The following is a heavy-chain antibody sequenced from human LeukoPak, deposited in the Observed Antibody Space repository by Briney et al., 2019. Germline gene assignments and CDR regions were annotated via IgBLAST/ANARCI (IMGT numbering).Heavy chain of an antibody. D-gene: IGHD3-10*01. CDR3: ATVGLYYYGSGSLEFVY. V-gene: IGHV1-24*01. CDR1: GYTLTELS. Sequence: ASVKVSCKVSGYTLTELSMHWVRQAPGKGLEWMGGFDPEDGETIYAQKFQGRVTMTEDTSTDTAYMELSSLRSEDTAVYYCATVGLYYYGSGSLEFVYWGQGTLVTVSS. CDR2: FDPEDGET. J-gene: IGHJ4*02.